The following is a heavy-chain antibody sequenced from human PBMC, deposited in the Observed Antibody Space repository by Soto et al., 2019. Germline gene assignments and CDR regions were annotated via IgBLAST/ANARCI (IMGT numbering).Heavy chain of an antibody. CDR3: ARSDCSGGSCYSYYFDY. Sequence: QVQLVQSGAEVKKPGASVKVSCKATGYTFASYGISWVRQAPGKGLEWMGWISAYNGNTNYAQKLQGRVTMTTDTSTSTAYMELRSLRSDDTAVYYCARSDCSGGSCYSYYFDYWGQGTLVTVSS. CDR2: ISAYNGNT. V-gene: IGHV1-18*01. J-gene: IGHJ4*02. CDR1: GYTFASYG. D-gene: IGHD2-15*01.